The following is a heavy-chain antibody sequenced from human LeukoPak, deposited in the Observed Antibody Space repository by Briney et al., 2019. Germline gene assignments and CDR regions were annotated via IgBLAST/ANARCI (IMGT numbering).Heavy chain of an antibody. J-gene: IGHJ4*02. Sequence: PGGSLRLSCAASGFTFSSYAMSWVRQAPGKGLEWVSVISDTGGSTYYAESVKGRVTISRDTSKSTLYLQMNSLRAEDTAVYYCAKVCFLTSETRYFVLWGEGTLVSVS. CDR1: GFTFSSYA. D-gene: IGHD4-17*01. V-gene: IGHV3-23*01. CDR3: AKVCFLTSETRYFVL. CDR2: ISDTGGST.